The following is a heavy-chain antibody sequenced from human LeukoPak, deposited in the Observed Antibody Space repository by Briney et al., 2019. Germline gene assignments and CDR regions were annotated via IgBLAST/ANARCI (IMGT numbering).Heavy chain of an antibody. Sequence: SETLSLTCTVSGGSISSYYWSWIRQPPGKGLEWIGHIYYSGSTNYNPSLKSRVTISVDTSKNQFSLKLSSVSAADPAVYYCARLNPRSGWSFDYWGQGTLVTVSS. CDR1: GGSISSYY. J-gene: IGHJ4*02. CDR2: IYYSGST. CDR3: ARLNPRSGWSFDY. V-gene: IGHV4-59*08. D-gene: IGHD6-19*01.